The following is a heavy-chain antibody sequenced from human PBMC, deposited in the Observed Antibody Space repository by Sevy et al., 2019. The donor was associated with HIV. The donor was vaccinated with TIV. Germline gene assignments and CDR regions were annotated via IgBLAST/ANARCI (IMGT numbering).Heavy chain of an antibody. J-gene: IGHJ6*02. V-gene: IGHV1-69*13. CDR3: ARAGLYGDYYYGMDV. Sequence: ASVKVSCKASGGTFSSYAISWVRQAPGQGLEWMGGIIPIFGTANYAQKFQGRVTITADESTSTAYMELSSLRSEDTAVYYCARAGLYGDYYYGMDVWGQGTTVTVSS. CDR1: GGTFSSYA. D-gene: IGHD4-17*01. CDR2: IIPIFGTA.